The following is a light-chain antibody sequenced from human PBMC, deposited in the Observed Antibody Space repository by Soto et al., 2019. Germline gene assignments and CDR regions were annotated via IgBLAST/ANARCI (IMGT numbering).Light chain of an antibody. Sequence: EIVLTQSPGTLSLSPGERATLSCRASQSVSTSYLAWYQQTPGQAPRLLIYASSSRATGIPDRFSGSGSGTDFTITISRLEPEDFAVYYCQQYAISPETFGQGSKVEIK. V-gene: IGKV3-20*01. CDR3: QQYAISPET. CDR1: QSVSTSY. CDR2: ASS. J-gene: IGKJ1*01.